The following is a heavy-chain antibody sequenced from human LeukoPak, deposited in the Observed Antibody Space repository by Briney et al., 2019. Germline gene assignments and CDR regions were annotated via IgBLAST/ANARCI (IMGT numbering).Heavy chain of an antibody. CDR2: ISGSGGST. CDR1: GFTFSSYA. V-gene: IGHV3-23*01. J-gene: IGHJ5*02. D-gene: IGHD3-3*01. Sequence: GGSLRLSCAASGFTFSSYAMSWVRQAPGKGLEWVSAISGSGGSTYYADSVKGRFTISRDNSKNTLYLQMNSLRAEDTAVYYCARNRERRITIFGVVPRFDPWGQGTLVTVSS. CDR3: ARNRERRITIFGVVPRFDP.